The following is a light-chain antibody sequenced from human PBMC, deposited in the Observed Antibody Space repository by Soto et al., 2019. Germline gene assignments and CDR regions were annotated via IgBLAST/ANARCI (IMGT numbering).Light chain of an antibody. CDR3: QQGYNTPHT. CDR2: AAS. Sequence: DIQMTQSPSSLSASVGDRVTITCRESQSITTYLNWYQQKPGKAPKLLIYAASSLQSGVPSRFSGSGSGTDVTLTIGSLQPEDFATYYCQQGYNTPHTFGQGTNLEIK. J-gene: IGKJ2*01. V-gene: IGKV1-39*01. CDR1: QSITTY.